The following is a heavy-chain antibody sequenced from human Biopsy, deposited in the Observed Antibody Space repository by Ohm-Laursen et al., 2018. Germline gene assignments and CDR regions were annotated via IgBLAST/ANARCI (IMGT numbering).Heavy chain of an antibody. CDR1: GGSIGSFF. V-gene: IGHV4-59*01. CDR2: IYYSGST. Sequence: SETLSLTCPVSGGSIGSFFWSWIRQPPGKGLEWIGYIYYSGSTNYNPSLRSRVTISVDRSKNQFSLELSSVTAADTVVYYCARVGAGAPSIDYFDYWGQGALVTVSS. CDR3: ARVGAGAPSIDYFDY. J-gene: IGHJ4*02. D-gene: IGHD1-26*01.